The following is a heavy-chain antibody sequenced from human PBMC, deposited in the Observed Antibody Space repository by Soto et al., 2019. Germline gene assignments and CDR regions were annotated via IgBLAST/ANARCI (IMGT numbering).Heavy chain of an antibody. CDR2: IYYSGST. Sequence: SETLSLTCTVSGGSISSSSYYWGWIRQPPGKGLEWIGSIYYSGSTYYNPSLKSRVTISVDTSKNQFSLKLSSVTAADTAVYYCARRTRISSIAARENWFDPWGQGTLVTVSS. D-gene: IGHD6-6*01. J-gene: IGHJ5*02. CDR3: ARRTRISSIAARENWFDP. V-gene: IGHV4-39*01. CDR1: GGSISSSSYY.